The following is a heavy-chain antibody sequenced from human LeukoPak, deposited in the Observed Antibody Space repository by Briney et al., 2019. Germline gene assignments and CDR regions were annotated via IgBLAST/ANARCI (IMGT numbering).Heavy chain of an antibody. D-gene: IGHD1-20*01. V-gene: IGHV4-59*01. CDR2: IYYSGST. CDR3: ARGYNLNYPDY. Sequence: KPSETLSLTCTVSGGSLSSYYWSWIRQPPGKGLEWIGYIYYSGSTNYNPSLKSRVTISVDKSKNQFSLKLSSVTAAAPAVYYCARGYNLNYPDYWGQGTLVTVSS. J-gene: IGHJ4*02. CDR1: GGSLSSYY.